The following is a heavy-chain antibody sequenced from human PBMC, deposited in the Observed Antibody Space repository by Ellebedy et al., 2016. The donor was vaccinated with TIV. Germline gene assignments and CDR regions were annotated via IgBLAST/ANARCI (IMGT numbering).Heavy chain of an antibody. V-gene: IGHV3-23*01. CDR3: VKDRVPDSRRNFDL. D-gene: IGHD1-14*01. Sequence: PGGSLRLSCAASGFTFSGYTMNWVRQAPGKGLEWVSAVVHSGGITWYADSVKGRFTISRDNSKNTMFLQMNSLRADDTAVYYCVKDRVPDSRRNFDLWGQGTLVTVSS. J-gene: IGHJ4*02. CDR2: VVHSGGIT. CDR1: GFTFSGYT.